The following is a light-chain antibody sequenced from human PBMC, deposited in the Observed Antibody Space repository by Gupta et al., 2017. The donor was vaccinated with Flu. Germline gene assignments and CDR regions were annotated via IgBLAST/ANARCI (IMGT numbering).Light chain of an antibody. CDR3: RQALQILPGT. CDR2: LGS. V-gene: IGKV2-28*01. Sequence: DSVRTQSQLSLPVTPGEPPSISCRSSQSLMHSNGYNYLGWYMQKPVQAPHLLIYLGSNRDSGVPDRFSGSGAGKDFTLKNSRGEDEDVGVYYCRQALQILPGTFGQGTRLEIK. CDR1: QSLMHSNGYNY. J-gene: IGKJ5*01.